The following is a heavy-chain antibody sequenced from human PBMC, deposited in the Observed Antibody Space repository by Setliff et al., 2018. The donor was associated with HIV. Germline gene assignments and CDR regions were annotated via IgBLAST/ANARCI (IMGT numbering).Heavy chain of an antibody. CDR3: ATCRHRPANWFDP. CDR2: VYNSGIT. V-gene: IGHV4-39*07. CDR1: GGSVSSPGYY. Sequence: TLSLTCTVSGGSVSSPGYYWGWIRQPPGKGLEWIGSVYNSGITFKNPSLKSRVTISVDRSGNQFSLRLTSVTAADTAVYYCATCRHRPANWFDPWGQGTVVTVSS. J-gene: IGHJ5*02.